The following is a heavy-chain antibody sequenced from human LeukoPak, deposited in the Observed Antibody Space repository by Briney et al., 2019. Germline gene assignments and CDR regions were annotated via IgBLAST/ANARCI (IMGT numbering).Heavy chain of an antibody. CDR2: IYSGGST. V-gene: IGHV3-66*02. Sequence: GGSLRLSCAASGFTVSSNYMSWVRQAPGKGLEWVSVIYSGGSTYYADSVKGRFTISRDNSKNTLYLQMNSLRAEDTDVYYCARVRADRDYDFWSGYYYFDYWRRGTLVTVSS. CDR1: GFTVSSNY. J-gene: IGHJ4*02. D-gene: IGHD3-3*01. CDR3: ARVRADRDYDFWSGYYYFDY.